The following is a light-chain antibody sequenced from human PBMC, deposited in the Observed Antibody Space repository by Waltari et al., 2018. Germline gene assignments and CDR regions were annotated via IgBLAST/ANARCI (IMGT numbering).Light chain of an antibody. CDR3: QQYKTFYS. CDR1: QNINTW. Sequence: DIQMTQSPSTLSASVGDRVTSTCRASQNINTWLAWYQQKPGKAPKLLIYETSTLEGGVPSRGSGSGTETHFTLTISSLQPDDFGTYYCQQYKTFYSFGQGTKL. J-gene: IGKJ2*01. V-gene: IGKV1-5*03. CDR2: ETS.